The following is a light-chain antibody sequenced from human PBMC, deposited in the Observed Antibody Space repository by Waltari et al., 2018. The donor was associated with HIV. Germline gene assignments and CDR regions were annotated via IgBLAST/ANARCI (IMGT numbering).Light chain of an antibody. J-gene: IGKJ5*01. CDR3: QQYAHVPSIT. Sequence: DIQMTQSPSSLSASVGDRVSITCQARQDIRTYVNWYQQKPGKAPNLLIYDASNLIKGVPSRFSGSGSGTDFTFTISSLRPEDIATYYCQQYAHVPSITFGQGTRLEI. V-gene: IGKV1-33*01. CDR1: QDIRTY. CDR2: DAS.